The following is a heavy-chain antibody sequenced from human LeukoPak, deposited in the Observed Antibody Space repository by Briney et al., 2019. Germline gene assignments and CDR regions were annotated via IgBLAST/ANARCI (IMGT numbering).Heavy chain of an antibody. Sequence: EPSETLSLTCTVSGGSISSSSYYWGWIRQPPGKGLEWIGGVHHGGYTYSNPSLKSRVTLSVHTSKNQFSLKINSVTAADTAVYYCAREIQNFDSVWGSHRPFGPDYWGQGTLVTVSS. J-gene: IGHJ4*02. CDR3: AREIQNFDSVWGSHRPFGPDY. D-gene: IGHD3-16*01. CDR2: VHHGGYT. V-gene: IGHV4-39*07. CDR1: GGSISSSSYY.